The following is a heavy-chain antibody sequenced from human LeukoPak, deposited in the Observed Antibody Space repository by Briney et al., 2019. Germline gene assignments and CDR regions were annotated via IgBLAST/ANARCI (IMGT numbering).Heavy chain of an antibody. CDR1: GFTFSSYN. CDR2: ISSSSNI. Sequence: GGSLRLSCEVSGFTFSSYNMNWVRQAPGKGLEWVSSISSSSNIYYADSMTGRFTISRDNAKNSLYLQMNSLRAEDTAVYYCASLRGYSGYDREDYWGQGTLVTVSS. J-gene: IGHJ4*02. V-gene: IGHV3-21*01. CDR3: ASLRGYSGYDREDY. D-gene: IGHD5-12*01.